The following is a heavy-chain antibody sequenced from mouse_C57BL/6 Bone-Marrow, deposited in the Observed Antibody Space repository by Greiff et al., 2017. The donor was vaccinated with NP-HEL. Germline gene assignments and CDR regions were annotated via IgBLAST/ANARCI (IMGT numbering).Heavy chain of an antibody. CDR3: ARWGSRSWFAY. J-gene: IGHJ3*01. D-gene: IGHD1-1*01. CDR2: IYPRSGNT. V-gene: IGHV1-81*01. Sequence: QVQLQQSGAELARPGASVKLSCKASGYTFTSSGISWVKQRTGQGLEWIGEIYPRSGNTYYNEKFKGKATLTADKSSSTAYMELRSLTSEDSAVYFCARWGSRSWFAYWGQGTLVTVSA. CDR1: GYTFTSSG.